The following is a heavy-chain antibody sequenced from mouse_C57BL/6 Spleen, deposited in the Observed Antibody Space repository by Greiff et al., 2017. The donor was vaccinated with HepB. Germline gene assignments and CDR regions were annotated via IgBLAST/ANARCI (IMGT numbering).Heavy chain of an antibody. D-gene: IGHD2-4*01. V-gene: IGHV5-4*01. CDR3: ARDGGDYEFAY. CDR1: GFTFSSYA. Sequence: EVKVEESGGGLVKPGGSLKLSCAASGFTFSSYAMSWVRQTPEKRLEWVATISDGGSYTYYPDNVKGRFTISRDNAKNNLYLQMSHLKSEDTAMYYCARDGGDYEFAYWGQGTLVTVSA. CDR2: ISDGGSYT. J-gene: IGHJ3*01.